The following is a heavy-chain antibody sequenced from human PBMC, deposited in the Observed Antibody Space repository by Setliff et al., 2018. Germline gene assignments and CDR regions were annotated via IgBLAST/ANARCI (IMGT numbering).Heavy chain of an antibody. D-gene: IGHD3-22*01. V-gene: IGHV5-51*01. J-gene: IGHJ4*02. Sequence: PGESLKISCKGSGYSFTDYWIAWVRQTPGKGLEWMGTIYPGNADTRYSPSFQGHVTISADKSISTAYLQWSSLKASDTAMYYCASSYYDSSGYYYVGYWGQGTLVTVSS. CDR1: GYSFTDYW. CDR2: IYPGNADT. CDR3: ASSYYDSSGYYYVGY.